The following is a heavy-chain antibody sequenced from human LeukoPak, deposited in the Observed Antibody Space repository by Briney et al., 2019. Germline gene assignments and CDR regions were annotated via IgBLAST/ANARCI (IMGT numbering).Heavy chain of an antibody. V-gene: IGHV1-69*02. CDR3: AGNTLSYYYDSSGYYNAFDI. D-gene: IGHD3-22*01. CDR1: GGTFSSYT. CDR2: IIPILGIA. J-gene: IGHJ3*02. Sequence: SVRVSCKASGGTFSSYTISWVRQAPGQGLEWMGRIIPILGIANYAQKFEGRVTITADKSTSTAYMELSSLRSEDTAVYYCAGNTLSYYYDSSGYYNAFDIWGQGTMVTVSS.